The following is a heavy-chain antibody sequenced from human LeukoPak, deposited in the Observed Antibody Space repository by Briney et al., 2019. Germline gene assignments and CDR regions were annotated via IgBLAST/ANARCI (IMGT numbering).Heavy chain of an antibody. CDR1: GGSISSSSYY. D-gene: IGHD5-24*01. J-gene: IGHJ5*02. CDR3: ARHPSGRMWLQQGGWFDP. Sequence: SETLSLTCTVPGGSISSSSYYWGWIRQPPGKGLEWIGSIYYSGSTYYNPSLKSRVTISVDTSKNQFSLKLTSVTAADTAVYYCARHPSGRMWLQQGGWFDPWGQGTLVTVSS. V-gene: IGHV4-39*01. CDR2: IYYSGST.